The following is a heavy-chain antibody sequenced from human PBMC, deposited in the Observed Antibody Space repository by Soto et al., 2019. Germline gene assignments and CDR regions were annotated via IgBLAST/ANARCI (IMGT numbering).Heavy chain of an antibody. CDR2: ISAYNGNT. J-gene: IGHJ3*02. V-gene: IGHV1-18*04. CDR1: GYSFTTNG. D-gene: IGHD6-13*01. CDR3: ASKYSSSWLHGAFDI. Sequence: QVQLVQSGAEVKKPGASVKVSCKASGYSFTTNGITWVRQAPGQGLEWMGWISAYNGNTNYAQKLQGRVTMTTDTSTSTAYMELRSLRSDDTAVYYCASKYSSSWLHGAFDIWGQGTMVTVSS.